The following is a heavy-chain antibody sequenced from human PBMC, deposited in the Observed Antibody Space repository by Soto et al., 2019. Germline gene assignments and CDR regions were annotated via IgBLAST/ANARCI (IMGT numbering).Heavy chain of an antibody. V-gene: IGHV4-34*01. CDR3: ARLDWNYLSDY. D-gene: IGHD1-7*01. CDR2: INHSGST. CDR1: GGSFSGYY. J-gene: IGHJ4*02. Sequence: PSETLSLTCAVYGGSFSGYYWSWIRQPPGKGLEWIGEINHSGSTNYNSSLKSRVTISVDTSKNQFSLKLSSVTAADTAVYYCARLDWNYLSDYWGQGTLVTVSS.